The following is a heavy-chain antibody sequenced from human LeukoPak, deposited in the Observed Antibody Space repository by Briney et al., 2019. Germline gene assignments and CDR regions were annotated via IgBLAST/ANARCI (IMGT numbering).Heavy chain of an antibody. D-gene: IGHD3-22*01. J-gene: IGHJ4*02. CDR2: IYYSGNT. V-gene: IGHV4-39*01. CDR3: ARRYYYDSSGRDPFDC. Sequence: SETLSLTCSVSGGSISSSSYYWVWIRQPPGKGLEWIGSIYYSGNTYYNPSLKSRVSISLDTSKNQFSLKLSSVTAADTAVYYCARRYYYDSSGRDPFDCWGQGTVVTVSS. CDR1: GGSISSSSYY.